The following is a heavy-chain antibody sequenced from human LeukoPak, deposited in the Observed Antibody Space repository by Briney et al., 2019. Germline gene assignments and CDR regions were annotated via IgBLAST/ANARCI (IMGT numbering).Heavy chain of an antibody. CDR1: GGSISSYY. CDR2: IYYSGNT. V-gene: IGHV4-59*01. CDR3: ARKSRGYSGSYDY. J-gene: IGHJ4*02. D-gene: IGHD1-26*01. Sequence: SETLSLTCTVSGGSISSYYWSWIRQPPRKGLEWIGYIYYSGNTNYNPSLKSRVTISVDTSKNQFSLKLSSVTAADTAVYYCARKSRGYSGSYDYWGQGTLVTVSS.